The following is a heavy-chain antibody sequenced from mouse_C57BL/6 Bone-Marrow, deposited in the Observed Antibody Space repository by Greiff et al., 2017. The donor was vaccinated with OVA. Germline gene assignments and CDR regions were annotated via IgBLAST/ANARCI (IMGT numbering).Heavy chain of an antibody. D-gene: IGHD2-14*01. CDR2: IYPRDGSN. Sequence: QVQLQQSDAELVKPGASVKISCKVSGYTFTDHTIHWMKQRPEQGLEWIGYIYPRDGSNKYNEQFKGQATLTADKSSSTAYMQLNSLTAEDSAVYFCARSRDDAPVYFDVCGTGTTVTVSS. J-gene: IGHJ1*03. V-gene: IGHV1-78*01. CDR1: GYTFTDHT. CDR3: ARSRDDAPVYFDV.